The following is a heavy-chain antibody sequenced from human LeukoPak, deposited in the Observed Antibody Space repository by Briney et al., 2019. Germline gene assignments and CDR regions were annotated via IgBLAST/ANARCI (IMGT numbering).Heavy chain of an antibody. J-gene: IGHJ4*02. D-gene: IGHD2-2*01. CDR3: AREEGSSASEDY. CDR2: IYHSGST. V-gene: IGHV4-38-2*02. CDR1: GYSISSGYY. Sequence: PSETLSLTCTVPGYSISSGYYWGWIRQPPGKGLEWIGSIYHSGSTYYNPSLKSRVTMSVDTSKNQFSLKLSSVTAADTAVYYCAREEGSSASEDYWGQGTLVTVSS.